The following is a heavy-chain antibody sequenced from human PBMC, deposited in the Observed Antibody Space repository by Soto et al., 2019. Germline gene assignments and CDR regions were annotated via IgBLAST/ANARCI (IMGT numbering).Heavy chain of an antibody. J-gene: IGHJ4*02. CDR1: GFTFSSYS. Sequence: GGSLRLSCAASGFTFSSYSMNWVRQAPGKGLEWVSSISSSSSYIYYADSVKGRFTISRDNAKNSLYLQMNSLRAEDTAVYYCARDRWEDIVVVPAADFDYWGQGTLVTVSS. V-gene: IGHV3-21*01. D-gene: IGHD2-2*01. CDR2: ISSSSSYI. CDR3: ARDRWEDIVVVPAADFDY.